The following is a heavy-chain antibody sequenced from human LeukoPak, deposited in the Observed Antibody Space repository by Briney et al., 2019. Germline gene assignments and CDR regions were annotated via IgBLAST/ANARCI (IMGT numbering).Heavy chain of an antibody. CDR3: ARDRGIASNDAFDI. J-gene: IGHJ3*02. D-gene: IGHD2-15*01. Sequence: ASVKVSCKASGYTFTSYGISWVRQAPGQGLEWMEWISAYNGNTNYAQKLQGRVTMTTDTSTSTAYMELRSLRSDDTAVYYCARDRGIASNDAFDIWGQGTMVTVSS. CDR2: ISAYNGNT. V-gene: IGHV1-18*01. CDR1: GYTFTSYG.